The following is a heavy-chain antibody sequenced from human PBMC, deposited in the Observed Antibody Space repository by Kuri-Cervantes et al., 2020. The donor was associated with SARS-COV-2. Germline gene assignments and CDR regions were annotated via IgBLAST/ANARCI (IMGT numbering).Heavy chain of an antibody. V-gene: IGHV3-73*01. D-gene: IGHD3/OR15-3a*01. CDR1: GFTFGDYA. Sequence: GGSLRLSCTGSGFTFGDYAMSWVRQASGKGLEWVGRIRSKANSYATAYAASVKGRFTISRDDSKNTAYLQMNSLKTEDTAVYYCTRHWTGWGQGTLVTVSS. CDR3: TRHWTG. CDR2: IRSKANSYAT. J-gene: IGHJ4*02.